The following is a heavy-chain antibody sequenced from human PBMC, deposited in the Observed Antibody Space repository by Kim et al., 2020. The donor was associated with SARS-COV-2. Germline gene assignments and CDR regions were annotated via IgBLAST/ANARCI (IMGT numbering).Heavy chain of an antibody. CDR3: ARFQHGSGSYLDPFDI. V-gene: IGHV4-59*01. Sequence: PSLKSRVDISVDTSKNHFSLNLTSVTAADTAKYFCARFQHGSGSYLDPFDIWGQGTLVTVSS. J-gene: IGHJ3*02. D-gene: IGHD3-10*01.